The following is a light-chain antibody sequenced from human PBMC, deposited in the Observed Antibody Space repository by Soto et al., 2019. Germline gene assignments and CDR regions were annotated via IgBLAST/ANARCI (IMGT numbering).Light chain of an antibody. V-gene: IGKV3-20*01. CDR3: QQYASSIPYT. J-gene: IGKJ2*01. CDR2: GAS. Sequence: VLTQSPGTLSLSPGERATLSCRASQTVSSNYLAWYQQKPGQAPRLLIYGASSRATGIPDRFSGSGSGTDFTLTISRLEPEDFAVYYCQQYASSIPYTFGQGTKLEIK. CDR1: QTVSSNY.